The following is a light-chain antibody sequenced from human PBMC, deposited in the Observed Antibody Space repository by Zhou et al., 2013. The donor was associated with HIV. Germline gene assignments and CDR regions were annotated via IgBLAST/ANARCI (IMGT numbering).Light chain of an antibody. CDR1: QGITNA. V-gene: IGKV1-13*02. Sequence: AIRITQSPSSLSASTGDRVTITCRASQGITNALAWYQQKPGKAPNLLIYDASILEGGVPSRFSGSGSETDFTLTISSLQPEDVATYYCQQLYTYPRTFGQGTKVEIK. CDR2: DAS. CDR3: QQLYTYPRT. J-gene: IGKJ1*01.